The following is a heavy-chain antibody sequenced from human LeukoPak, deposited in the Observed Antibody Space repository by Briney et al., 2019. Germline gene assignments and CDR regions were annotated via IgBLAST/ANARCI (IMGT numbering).Heavy chain of an antibody. D-gene: IGHD3-10*01. V-gene: IGHV3-30-3*01. CDR3: AKDRVMVRGVIMGGDFDY. Sequence: GRSLRLSCAASGFTFSSYAMHWVRQAPGKGLEWVAVISYDGSNKYYADSVKGRFTISRDNSKNTLYLQMNSLRAEDTAVYYCAKDRVMVRGVIMGGDFDYWGQGTLVTVSS. CDR2: ISYDGSNK. J-gene: IGHJ4*02. CDR1: GFTFSSYA.